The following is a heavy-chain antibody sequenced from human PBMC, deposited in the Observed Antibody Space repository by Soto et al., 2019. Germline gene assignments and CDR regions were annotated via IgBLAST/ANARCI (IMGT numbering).Heavy chain of an antibody. CDR1: GGSISSSNW. CDR3: AIKNRIAVAGTGYDY. J-gene: IGHJ4*02. V-gene: IGHV4-4*02. CDR2: IYHSGST. D-gene: IGHD6-19*01. Sequence: SETLSLTCAVSGGSISSSNWWSWVRQPPGKGLEWIGEIYHSGSTNYNPSLKSRVTISVDKSKNQFSLKLSSVTAADTAVYYCAIKNRIAVAGTGYDYWGQGTLVTVSS.